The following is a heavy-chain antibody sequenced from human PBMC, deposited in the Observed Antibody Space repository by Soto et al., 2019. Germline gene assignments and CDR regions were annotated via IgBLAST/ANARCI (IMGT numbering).Heavy chain of an antibody. CDR2: TYYRSKWYN. D-gene: IGHD6-13*01. J-gene: IGHJ6*02. CDR1: GDSVSSNSAA. CDR3: ARDGPRIAAADYYYYYGMDV. Sequence: SQTLSLTCAISGDSVSSNSAAWNWIRQSPSRGLEWLGRTYYRSKWYNDYAVSVKSRITINPDTSKNQFSLQLNSVTPEDTAVYYCARDGPRIAAADYYYYYGMDVWGQGTTVTV. V-gene: IGHV6-1*01.